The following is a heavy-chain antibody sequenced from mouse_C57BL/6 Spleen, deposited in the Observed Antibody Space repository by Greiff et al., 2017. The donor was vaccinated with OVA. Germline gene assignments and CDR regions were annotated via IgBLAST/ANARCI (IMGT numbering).Heavy chain of an antibody. CDR3: ARHLGDYAWFAY. J-gene: IGHJ3*01. V-gene: IGHV5-12*01. CDR1: GFTFSDYY. CDR2: ISNGGGST. D-gene: IGHD2-4*01. Sequence: EVHLVESGGGLVQPGGSLKLSCAASGFTFSDYYMYWVRQTPEKRLEWVAYISNGGGSTYYPDTVKGRFTISRDNAKNTLYLQMSRLKSEDTAMYYCARHLGDYAWFAYWGQGTLVTVSA.